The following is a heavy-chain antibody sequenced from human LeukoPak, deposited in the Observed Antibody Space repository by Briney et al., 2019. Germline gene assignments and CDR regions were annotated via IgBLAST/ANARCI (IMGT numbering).Heavy chain of an antibody. CDR2: IYYSGST. D-gene: IGHD3-3*01. V-gene: IGHV4-59*01. CDR1: GGSLSGYY. Sequence: SETLSLTCAVYGGSLSGYYWSWIRQPPGKGLEWIGYIYYSGSTNYNPSLKSRVTISVDTSKNQFSLKLSSVTAADTAVYYCASSGAFGSGYYYNWFDPWGQGTLVTVSS. J-gene: IGHJ5*02. CDR3: ASSGAFGSGYYYNWFDP.